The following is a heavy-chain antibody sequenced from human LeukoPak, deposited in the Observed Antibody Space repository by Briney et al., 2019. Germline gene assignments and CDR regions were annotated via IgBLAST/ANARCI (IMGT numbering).Heavy chain of an antibody. Sequence: WASVKVSCKASGYTFTSYGISWLRQARGQELEWMGWISAYNGNTNYAQKLQGRVTLTTDTSTSTPYLHVMLLRSDDTAVYYCARDPYYFDSSGYDDWGQGTLVTVSS. D-gene: IGHD3-22*01. CDR2: ISAYNGNT. J-gene: IGHJ4*02. V-gene: IGHV1-18*01. CDR3: ARDPYYFDSSGYDD. CDR1: GYTFTSYG.